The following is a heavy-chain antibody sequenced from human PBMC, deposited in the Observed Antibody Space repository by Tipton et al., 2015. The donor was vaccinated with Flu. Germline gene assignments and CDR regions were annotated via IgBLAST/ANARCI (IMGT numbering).Heavy chain of an antibody. Sequence: TLSLTCAVYGGSFSGYYWSWIRQPPGKGLEWIGGIYTSGSTNYNPSLKSRVTISVDTSKNQFSLKLSSVTAADTAVYYCARLSGSYALDYWGQGTLVTVSS. D-gene: IGHD1-26*01. CDR3: ARLSGSYALDY. CDR2: IYTSGST. V-gene: IGHV4-59*10. CDR1: GGSFSGYY. J-gene: IGHJ4*02.